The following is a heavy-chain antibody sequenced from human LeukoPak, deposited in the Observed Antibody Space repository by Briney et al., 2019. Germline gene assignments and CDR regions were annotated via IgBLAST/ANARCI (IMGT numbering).Heavy chain of an antibody. D-gene: IGHD3-10*01. V-gene: IGHV3-21*01. CDR2: ISSSSSYI. CDR1: GFTFSSYS. Sequence: PGGSLRLSCAASGFTFSSYSMNWVRQAPGKGLEWVSSISSSSSYIYYADSVKGRFTISRDNAKNSLYLQMNSLRAEDTAVYCCARGDYVLLWFGESYGPPSFGYWGQGTLVTVSS. J-gene: IGHJ4*02. CDR3: ARGDYVLLWFGESYGPPSFGY.